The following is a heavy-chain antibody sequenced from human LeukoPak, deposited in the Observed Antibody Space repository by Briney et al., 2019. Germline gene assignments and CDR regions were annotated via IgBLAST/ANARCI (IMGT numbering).Heavy chain of an antibody. CDR2: FDPEYGET. V-gene: IGHV1-24*01. J-gene: IGHJ4*02. D-gene: IGHD1-26*01. Sequence: ASVKVSCKVSGYTLTELSMHWVRQAPGKGLEWMRGFDPEYGETIYAQKFQGRVTMTEDTSTDTAYMELSSLRSEDTAVYYCATASTIVGATGYWGQGTLVTVSS. CDR3: ATASTIVGATGY. CDR1: GYTLTELS.